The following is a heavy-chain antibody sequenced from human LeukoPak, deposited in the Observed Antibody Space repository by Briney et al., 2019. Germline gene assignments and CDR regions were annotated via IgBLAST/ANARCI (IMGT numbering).Heavy chain of an antibody. J-gene: IGHJ4*02. Sequence: GGSLRLSCAASGFTVSSNYMSWVRQAPGKGLEWVSVTYSGGSTYYADSVKGRFTISRDNSKNTLYLQMNSLRAEDTAVYYCASSEWRGHLDYWGQGTLVTVSS. CDR1: GFTVSSNY. D-gene: IGHD2-8*01. CDR3: ASSEWRGHLDY. V-gene: IGHV3-53*01. CDR2: TYSGGST.